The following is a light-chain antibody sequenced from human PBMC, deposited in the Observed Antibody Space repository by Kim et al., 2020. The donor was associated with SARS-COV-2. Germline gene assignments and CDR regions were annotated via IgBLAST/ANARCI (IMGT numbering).Light chain of an antibody. J-gene: IGKJ1*01. CDR1: QSISSC. CDR2: DAA. Sequence: ASVEDRVTIPCRASQSISSCLAWYQQKPGKAPQLLIYDAASLESGVPSRFSGSGSGTEFTLTISSLQPDDFATYYCQQYNSYPWTFGQGTKVDIK. V-gene: IGKV1-5*01. CDR3: QQYNSYPWT.